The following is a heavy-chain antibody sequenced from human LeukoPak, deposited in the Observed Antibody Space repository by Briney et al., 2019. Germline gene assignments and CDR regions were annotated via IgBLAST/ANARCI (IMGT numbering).Heavy chain of an antibody. CDR3: ARGGYSNYGDY. J-gene: IGHJ4*02. CDR2: IYHSGST. V-gene: IGHV4-30-2*01. CDR1: GGSISSGGYY. Sequence: SETLSLTCTVSGGSISSGGYYWSWIRQPPGKGLEWIGYIYHSGSTYYNPSLKSRVTISVDRSKNQFSLKLSSVTAADTAVYYCARGGYSNYGDYWGQETRVTVPS. D-gene: IGHD4-11*01.